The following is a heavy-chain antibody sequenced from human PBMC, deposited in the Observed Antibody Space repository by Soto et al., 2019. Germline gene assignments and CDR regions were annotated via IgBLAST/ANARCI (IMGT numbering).Heavy chain of an antibody. CDR2: INPNSGGT. CDR1: GYTFTGYY. V-gene: IGHV1-2*02. D-gene: IGHD6-19*01. Sequence: ASVKVSCKASGYTFTGYYMHWVRQAPGQGLEWMGWINPNSGGTNYAQKFQGRVTMTRYTSISTAYMELSRLRSDDTAVYYCARGSGWSGDAFDIWGQGTMVTVSS. J-gene: IGHJ3*02. CDR3: ARGSGWSGDAFDI.